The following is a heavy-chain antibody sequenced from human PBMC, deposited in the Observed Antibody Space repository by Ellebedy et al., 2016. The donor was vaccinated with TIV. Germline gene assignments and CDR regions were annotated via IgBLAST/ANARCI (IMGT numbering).Heavy chain of an antibody. D-gene: IGHD3-10*01. Sequence: PGGSLRLSCAASGFTFNTYAMRWFRQAPGKGLEWVSALTTGGVTFYASSVKGRFTISRESSKNHRYLQMNSLRVEDTAVYYCAKDSGRSGWISDYWGQGTLVTVSS. CDR1: GFTFNTYA. J-gene: IGHJ4*02. CDR2: LTTGGVT. V-gene: IGHV3-23*01. CDR3: AKDSGRSGWISDY.